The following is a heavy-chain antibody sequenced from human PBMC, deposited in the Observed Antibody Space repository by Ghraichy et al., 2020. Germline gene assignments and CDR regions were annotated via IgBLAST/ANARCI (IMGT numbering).Heavy chain of an antibody. CDR1: GFTFDDYA. CDR2: ISWNSGSI. V-gene: IGHV3-9*01. Sequence: GGSLRLSCAASGFTFDDYAMHWVRQAPGKGLEWVSGISWNSGSIGYADSVKGRFTISRDNAKNSLYLQMNSLRAEDTALYYCAKDFYGDYTDDAFDIWGQGTMVTVSS. J-gene: IGHJ3*02. D-gene: IGHD4-17*01. CDR3: AKDFYGDYTDDAFDI.